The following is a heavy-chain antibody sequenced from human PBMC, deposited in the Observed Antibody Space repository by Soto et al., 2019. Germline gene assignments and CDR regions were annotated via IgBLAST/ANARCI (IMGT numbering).Heavy chain of an antibody. D-gene: IGHD3-22*01. CDR3: ARGGTYYYDSSAPPEDY. CDR1: GDSISSGGYY. CDR2: IYYSGST. V-gene: IGHV4-31*03. Sequence: QVQLQESGPGLVKPSQTLSLTCIVSGDSISSGGYYWSWIRQHPGKGLEWIGHIYYSGSTYYNPSLKSRVTISVDTSKNQFSLKLSSVTAADTAVYYCARGGTYYYDSSAPPEDYWGQGTLVTVSS. J-gene: IGHJ4*02.